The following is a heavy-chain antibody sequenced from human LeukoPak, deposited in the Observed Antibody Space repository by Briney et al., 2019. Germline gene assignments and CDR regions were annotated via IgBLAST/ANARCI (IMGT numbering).Heavy chain of an antibody. CDR2: IYYTGNT. D-gene: IGHD3/OR15-3a*01. Sequence: SETLSLTCTVSGVSISSSNSYWGWIRQPPGKGLEWIGSIYYTGNTYYNASLKSRVTISIDTSNNQISLRLISVTAADTAMYYCARQTGSGLFTLPGGQGTLVTVSS. J-gene: IGHJ4*02. V-gene: IGHV4-39*01. CDR3: ARQTGSGLFTLP. CDR1: GVSISSSNSY.